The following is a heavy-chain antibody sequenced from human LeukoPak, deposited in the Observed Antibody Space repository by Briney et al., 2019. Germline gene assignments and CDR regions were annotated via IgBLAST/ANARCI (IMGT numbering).Heavy chain of an antibody. CDR3: ARRRARRGSGWSSFDAFDI. D-gene: IGHD6-19*01. V-gene: IGHV1-18*01. CDR2: ISAYNGNA. CDR1: GYTFTSYG. J-gene: IGHJ3*02. Sequence: ASVKVSCKASGYTFTSYGISWVRQAPGQGLEWMGWISAYNGNANYAQKLQGRVTMTTDTSTSTAYMELSSLRSEDTAVYYCARRRARRGSGWSSFDAFDIWGQGTMVTVSS.